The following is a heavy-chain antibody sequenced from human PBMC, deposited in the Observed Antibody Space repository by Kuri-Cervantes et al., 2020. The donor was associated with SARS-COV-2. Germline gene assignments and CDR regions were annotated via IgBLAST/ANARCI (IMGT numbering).Heavy chain of an antibody. D-gene: IGHD6-19*01. Sequence: GESLKISCAASGFTFSSYAMHWVRQAPGKGLEWVAVISYDGSNKYYADSVKGRFTISRDNSKNTLYLQMNSLRAEDTAVYYCATTYSSGWYGGYWGQGTLVTVSS. CDR2: ISYDGSNK. J-gene: IGHJ4*02. CDR3: ATTYSSGWYGGY. V-gene: IGHV3-30*01. CDR1: GFTFSSYA.